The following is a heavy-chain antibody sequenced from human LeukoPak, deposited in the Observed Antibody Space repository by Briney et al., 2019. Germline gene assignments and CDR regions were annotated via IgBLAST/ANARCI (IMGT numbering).Heavy chain of an antibody. V-gene: IGHV3-49*04. Sequence: GGSLRLSRTASGFTFGDYAMSWVRQAPGKGLQWVGFIRSKAYGGTTDYAASVKGRFTISRDDSKSIAYLQMNSLKTEDTAVYYCTRDRGWDGYNYRGDYWGQGTLVTVSS. CDR1: GFTFGDYA. CDR3: TRDRGWDGYNYRGDY. D-gene: IGHD5-24*01. CDR2: IRSKAYGGTT. J-gene: IGHJ4*02.